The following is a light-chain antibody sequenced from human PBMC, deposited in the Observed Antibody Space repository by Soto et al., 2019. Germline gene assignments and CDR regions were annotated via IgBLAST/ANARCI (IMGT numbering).Light chain of an antibody. CDR1: SSNIGAGYD. V-gene: IGLV1-40*01. Sequence: QSVLTQPPSVSGAPGQRVTISCTGSSSNIGAGYDVHWYQQLPGTAPKLLIYGNNNRPSGVPDRFSGSKSGTSASLAITGLQAEDEADYHCQSYDNNLSGSRVFGGGTKLTVL. CDR2: GNN. J-gene: IGLJ3*02. CDR3: QSYDNNLSGSRV.